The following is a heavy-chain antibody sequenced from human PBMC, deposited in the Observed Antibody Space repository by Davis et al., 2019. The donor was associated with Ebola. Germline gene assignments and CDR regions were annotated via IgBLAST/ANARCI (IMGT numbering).Heavy chain of an antibody. Sequence: SETLSLTCAVYGGSFSGYYWSWIRQPPGKGLEWIGEINHSGSTDYNPSLQTRVTISVDTSKTAFSLKMTSVTAADTAIHYCAKGPVVAFDRGQGTLVTVSS. CDR3: AKGPVVAFD. D-gene: IGHD3-9*01. CDR2: INHSGST. J-gene: IGHJ4*02. V-gene: IGHV4-34*01. CDR1: GGSFSGYY.